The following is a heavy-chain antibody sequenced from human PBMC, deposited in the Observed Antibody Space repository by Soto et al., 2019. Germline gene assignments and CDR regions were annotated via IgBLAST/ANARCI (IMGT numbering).Heavy chain of an antibody. CDR3: ARDGHDSVDLDY. CDR1: GLAFNHYY. D-gene: IGHD3-3*01. Sequence: GGSLRLSCAASGLAFNHYYMSWVRQAPGKGLLWVSRLNSDGSDTSYADSVKGRFTISRDNAKNTLYLQMNSLRAEDTAVYYCARDGHDSVDLDYWGQGTLVTVSS. J-gene: IGHJ4*02. CDR2: LNSDGSDT. V-gene: IGHV3-74*01.